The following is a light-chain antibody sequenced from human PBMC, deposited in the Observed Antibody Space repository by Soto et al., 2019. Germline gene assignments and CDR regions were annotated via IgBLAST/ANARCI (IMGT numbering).Light chain of an antibody. CDR1: QSISHL. V-gene: IGKV1-5*01. J-gene: IGKJ1*01. CDR3: QQYNSYA. Sequence: DIQMPQSPSTLPESVGDRVTITCRASQSISHLLAWYQQKPGTAPKVLIYHASNLQSGVPSRFSGSGSGTELTLSLSSLQPDDFATYYCQQYNSYAFGQGTKVEI. CDR2: HAS.